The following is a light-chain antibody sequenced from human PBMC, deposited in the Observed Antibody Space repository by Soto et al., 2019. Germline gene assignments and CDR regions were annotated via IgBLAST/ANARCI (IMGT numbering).Light chain of an antibody. V-gene: IGKV1-39*01. Sequence: DIQMTQSPSSLSASVGDRVTITCRASQTISSYLNWYQQTPGKAPKLLIYAASSLQSGVPSRFSGSGSGTDFTLTISSLQPADFATYDCQQSYSTPLTFGGGTKVEI. J-gene: IGKJ4*01. CDR2: AAS. CDR3: QQSYSTPLT. CDR1: QTISSY.